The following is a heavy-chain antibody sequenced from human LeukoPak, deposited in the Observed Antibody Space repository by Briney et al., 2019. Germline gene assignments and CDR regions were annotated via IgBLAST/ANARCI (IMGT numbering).Heavy chain of an antibody. Sequence: TSQTLSLTCTVSGDSISSGDYYWSWIRQPAGKGLEWIGRISSSGSTNYNPSLKSRVTISVDTSKNQFSLKLSSVTAADTAVYYCARGDILTGYLFDYWGQGTLVTVSS. CDR3: ARGDILTGYLFDY. CDR2: ISSSGST. J-gene: IGHJ4*02. CDR1: GDSISSGDYY. D-gene: IGHD3-9*01. V-gene: IGHV4-61*02.